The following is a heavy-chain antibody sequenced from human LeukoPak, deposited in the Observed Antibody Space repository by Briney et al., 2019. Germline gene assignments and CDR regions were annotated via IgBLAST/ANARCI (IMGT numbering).Heavy chain of an antibody. V-gene: IGHV3-23*01. CDR2: ISGSGGST. CDR3: AKRPPIAVAGQNPDY. Sequence: GPSLRRSCACSGVTVSSNYMSWARQAPGKGLEWVSAISGSGGSTYYADSVKGRFTISRDNSKNTLYLQMNSLRAEDTAVYYCAKRPPIAVAGQNPDYWGQGTLVTVSS. J-gene: IGHJ4*02. D-gene: IGHD6-19*01. CDR1: GVTVSSNY.